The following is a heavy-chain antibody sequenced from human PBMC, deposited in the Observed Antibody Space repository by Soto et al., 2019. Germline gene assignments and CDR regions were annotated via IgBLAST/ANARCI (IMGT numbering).Heavy chain of an antibody. V-gene: IGHV1-2*04. D-gene: IGHD5-12*01. Sequence: ASVKVSCKASGYTFTGYYMHWVRQAPGQGLERMGWINPNSGGTNYAQKFQGWVTMTRDTSISTAYMELSRLRSDDTAVYYCARASSVATSRPVYYYYYMDVWGKGTTVTVSS. J-gene: IGHJ6*03. CDR2: INPNSGGT. CDR1: GYTFTGYY. CDR3: ARASSVATSRPVYYYYYMDV.